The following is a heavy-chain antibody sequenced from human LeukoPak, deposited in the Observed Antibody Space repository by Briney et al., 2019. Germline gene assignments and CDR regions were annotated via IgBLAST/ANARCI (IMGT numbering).Heavy chain of an antibody. CDR2: IDYDGTTT. V-gene: IGHV3-74*01. Sequence: PGGSLRLSCAASGFTFSSFWMPWVRQAPGKGLVWVSRIDYDGTTTAYADSVKGRFTISRDNAKNTLFLQLNSLRVEDTAVYFCVRSRWGDFDHWGQGNLVTVSS. J-gene: IGHJ4*02. CDR3: VRSRWGDFDH. CDR1: GFTFSSFW. D-gene: IGHD3-16*01.